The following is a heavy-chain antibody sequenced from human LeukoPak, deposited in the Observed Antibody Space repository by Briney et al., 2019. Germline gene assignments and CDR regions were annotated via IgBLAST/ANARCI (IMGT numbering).Heavy chain of an antibody. CDR3: ARSRGGSYSPFDY. D-gene: IGHD1-26*01. V-gene: IGHV3-9*01. CDR2: ISWNSGSI. Sequence: PGGSLRLSCAASGFTFDDYAMHWVRQAPGEGLEWVSGISWNSGSIGYVDSVKGRFTISRDNAKNSLYLQMNSLRAEDTALYYCARSRGGSYSPFDYWGQGTLVTVSS. CDR1: GFTFDDYA. J-gene: IGHJ4*02.